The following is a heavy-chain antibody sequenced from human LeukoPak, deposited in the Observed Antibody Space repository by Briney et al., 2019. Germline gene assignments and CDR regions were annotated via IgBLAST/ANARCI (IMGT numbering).Heavy chain of an antibody. J-gene: IGHJ4*02. CDR3: ARGGSSDYYDSSGYYGSFDY. CDR2: MYYTGST. CDR1: GDSVTNNNYY. Sequence: SETLSLTCTVSGDSVTNNNYYWGWIRQPPGKGLEWIGGMYYTGSTNYNPSLKSRVTISVDTSKNQFSLKLSSVTAADTAVYYCARGGSSDYYDSSGYYGSFDYWGQGTLVTVSS. V-gene: IGHV4-39*07. D-gene: IGHD3-22*01.